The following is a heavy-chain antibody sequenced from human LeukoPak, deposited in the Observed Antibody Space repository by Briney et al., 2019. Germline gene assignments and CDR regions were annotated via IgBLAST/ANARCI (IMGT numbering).Heavy chain of an antibody. J-gene: IGHJ6*02. CDR1: GYSFTSYW. CDR3: ARIQPTTYYYYYGMDV. D-gene: IGHD1-1*01. V-gene: IGHV5-51*01. CDR2: IYPGDSDT. Sequence: GESLKISCKGSGYSFTSYWIGWVRQMPGKGQQWMGIIYPGDSDTRYSPSFQGQVTISADKSISTAYLQWSSLKASDTAMYYCARIQPTTYYYYYGMDVWGQGTTVTVSS.